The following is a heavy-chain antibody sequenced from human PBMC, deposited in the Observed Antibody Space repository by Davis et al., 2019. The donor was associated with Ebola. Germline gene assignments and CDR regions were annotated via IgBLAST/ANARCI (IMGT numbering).Heavy chain of an antibody. D-gene: IGHD4-17*01. J-gene: IGHJ6*02. Sequence: GESLKISCAASGFTFSSYAMHWVRQAPVKGLDWVAVISYDGSNKYYADSVKGRFTISRDNSKNTLYLQMNSLRAEDTAVYYCARRTTVTTRGYYYYYYGMDVWGQGTTVTVSS. CDR1: GFTFSSYA. CDR3: ARRTTVTTRGYYYYYYGMDV. CDR2: ISYDGSNK. V-gene: IGHV3-30-3*01.